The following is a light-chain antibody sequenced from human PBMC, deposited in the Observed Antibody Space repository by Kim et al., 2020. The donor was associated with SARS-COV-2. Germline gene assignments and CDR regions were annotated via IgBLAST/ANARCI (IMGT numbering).Light chain of an antibody. CDR3: QQYNSYPWT. Sequence: DIQMTQSPFILSASVGDRVTITCRASQTIRSWLAWYQQSPGKAPKLLIYKASSLQRGVPSRFSGSGSGTEFTLTISSLRPDDFATYYCQQYNSYPWTFGQGTKVDIK. V-gene: IGKV1-5*03. CDR2: KAS. J-gene: IGKJ1*01. CDR1: QTIRSW.